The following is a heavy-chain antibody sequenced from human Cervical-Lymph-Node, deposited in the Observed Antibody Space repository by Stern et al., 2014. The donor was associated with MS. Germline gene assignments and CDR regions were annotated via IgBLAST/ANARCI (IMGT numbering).Heavy chain of an antibody. J-gene: IGHJ4*02. D-gene: IGHD1-20*01. CDR2: IYPGEFDP. CDR3: ARGPYNWNPHPHYDFDY. Sequence: DQLVQSGAAVKKPGESLKISCKGSGYSFTSYWIGWVRQMPGKGLEWMGLIYPGEFDPRYSPSFQGQVTNSADKSISTAYLQWSSLKASDTAMYYCARGPYNWNPHPHYDFDYWGQGTLVTVSS. V-gene: IGHV5-51*01. CDR1: GYSFTSYW.